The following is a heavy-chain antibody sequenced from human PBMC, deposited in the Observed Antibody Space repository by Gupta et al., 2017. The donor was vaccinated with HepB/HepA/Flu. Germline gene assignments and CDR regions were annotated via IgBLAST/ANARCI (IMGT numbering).Heavy chain of an antibody. CDR3: ARFSDYTLFDWYFDL. Sequence: EVQLVESGGGLVQPGGSLRLSCAASGFTVSSNYMSWVRQAPGKGLEGVSVIYSGGRTYYADAGKGRFTISRDNSKNTLYLQMNSLRAEDTAVYYCARFSDYTLFDWYFDLGGRGTLVTVSS. D-gene: IGHD4-11*01. J-gene: IGHJ2*01. V-gene: IGHV3-66*01. CDR2: IYSGGRT. CDR1: GFTVSSNY.